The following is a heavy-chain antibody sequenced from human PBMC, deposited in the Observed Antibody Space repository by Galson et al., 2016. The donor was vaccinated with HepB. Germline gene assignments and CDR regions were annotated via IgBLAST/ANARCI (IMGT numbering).Heavy chain of an antibody. Sequence: SVKVSCKASGYTFRMYGISWVRQAHGQGLEWLGWISPYSGDTDYAQKFQGRVTMTTDTSTDTAYMELRSLSSDDTAVYWCAREGGTVRTHHVFGHWGQGALVTVSS. J-gene: IGHJ4*02. D-gene: IGHD4-17*01. CDR3: AREGGTVRTHHVFGH. CDR2: ISPYSGDT. CDR1: GYTFRMYG. V-gene: IGHV1-18*01.